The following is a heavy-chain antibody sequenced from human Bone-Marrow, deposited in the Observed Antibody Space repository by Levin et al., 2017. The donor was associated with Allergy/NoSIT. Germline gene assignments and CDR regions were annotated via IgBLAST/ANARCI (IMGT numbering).Heavy chain of an antibody. D-gene: IGHD2-2*01. CDR3: ARDGIPAAPIPEYFQH. CDR1: GFTFSSYG. J-gene: IGHJ1*01. V-gene: IGHV3-33*01. Sequence: GGSLRLSCAASGFTFSSYGMHWVRQAPGKGLEWVAVIWYDGSNKYYADSVKGRFTISRDNSKNTLYLQMNSLRAEDTAVYYCARDGIPAAPIPEYFQHWGQGTLVTVSS. CDR2: IWYDGSNK.